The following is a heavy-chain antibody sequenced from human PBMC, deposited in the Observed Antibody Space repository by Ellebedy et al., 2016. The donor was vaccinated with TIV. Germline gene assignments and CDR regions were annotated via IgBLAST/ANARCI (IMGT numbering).Heavy chain of an antibody. CDR2: INSDGSST. CDR1: GFTFSSHW. J-gene: IGHJ4*02. D-gene: IGHD2-21*02. V-gene: IGHV3-74*01. Sequence: LSLTCAASGFTFSSHWMHWVRQAPGKGLVWVSRINSDGSSTSYADSVKGRFTISRDNAKNTLYLQMTSLRAEDTAVYYCARGGGCGSGDCWAFDYWGQGTLVTVSS. CDR3: ARGGGCGSGDCWAFDY.